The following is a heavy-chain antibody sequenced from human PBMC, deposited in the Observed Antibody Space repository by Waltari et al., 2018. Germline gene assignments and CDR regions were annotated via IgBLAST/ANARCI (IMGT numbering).Heavy chain of an antibody. J-gene: IGHJ3*02. CDR2: IKQDGSEK. CDR1: GFTFSSYW. CDR3: ARDSSWYADAFDI. D-gene: IGHD6-13*01. Sequence: EVQLVESGGGLVQPGGSLRLSCAASGFTFSSYWMSWVRQAPGKGLEWVDNIKQDGSEKYYVDSVKGRFTISRDNAKNSLYLQMNSLRAEDTAVYYCARDSSWYADAFDIWGQGTMVTVSS. V-gene: IGHV3-7*01.